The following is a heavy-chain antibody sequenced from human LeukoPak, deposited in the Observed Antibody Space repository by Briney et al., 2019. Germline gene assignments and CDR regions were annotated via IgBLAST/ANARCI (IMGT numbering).Heavy chain of an antibody. D-gene: IGHD3-22*01. CDR1: GFTVSSNY. J-gene: IGHJ4*02. Sequence: GGSLRLSCAASGFTVSSNYMGWVRQARGKGLEWVAFIHSGGSTNYADSVKGRFSISRDNSKNTLYLQMNSLRAEDTAVYYCAKQAYDSSGYYYVPKEYFDYWGQGTLVTVSS. V-gene: IGHV3-53*01. CDR3: AKQAYDSSGYYYVPKEYFDY. CDR2: IHSGGST.